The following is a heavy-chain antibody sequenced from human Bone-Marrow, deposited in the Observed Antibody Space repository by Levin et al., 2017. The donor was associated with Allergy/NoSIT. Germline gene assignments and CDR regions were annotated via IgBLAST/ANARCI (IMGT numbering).Heavy chain of an antibody. V-gene: IGHV7-4-1*01. CDR1: GYTFTSYA. CDR3: ARGLSVPAAPRGYYYYYYGMDV. Sequence: ASVKVSCKASGYTFTSYAMNWVRQAPGQGLEWMGWINTNTGNPTYAQGFTGRFVFSLDTSVSTAYLQICSLKAEDTAVYYCARGLSVPAAPRGYYYYYYGMDVWGQGTTVTVSS. D-gene: IGHD2-2*01. CDR2: INTNTGNP. J-gene: IGHJ6*02.